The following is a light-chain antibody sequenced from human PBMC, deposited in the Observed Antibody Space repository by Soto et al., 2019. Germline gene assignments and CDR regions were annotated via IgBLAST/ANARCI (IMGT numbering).Light chain of an antibody. CDR3: QQSYSTPYT. CDR1: QSINSY. V-gene: IGKV1-39*01. Sequence: DIQMTQSPSSLSASVGDRVTITCRASQSINSYLNWYQQKPGKAPKLLIYAASSLQIGVPSRFSGSGSGTDFTLNISSLQPEDFATYYCQQSYSTPYTFGQGTKLEIK. J-gene: IGKJ2*01. CDR2: AAS.